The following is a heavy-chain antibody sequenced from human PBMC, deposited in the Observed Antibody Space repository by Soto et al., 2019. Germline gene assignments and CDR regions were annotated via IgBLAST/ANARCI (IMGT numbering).Heavy chain of an antibody. D-gene: IGHD2-15*01. CDR3: ATSYCSGGSCASSLYYYYYYGMDV. J-gene: IGHJ6*02. CDR2: IIPIFGTA. Sequence: QVQLVQSGAEVKKPGSSVKVSCKASGGTFSSYAISWVRQAPGQGLEWMGGIIPIFGTANYAQKFQGRVTTTADESTSTAYMELSSLRSEDTAVYYCATSYCSGGSCASSLYYYYYYGMDVWGQGTTVTVSS. V-gene: IGHV1-69*01. CDR1: GGTFSSYA.